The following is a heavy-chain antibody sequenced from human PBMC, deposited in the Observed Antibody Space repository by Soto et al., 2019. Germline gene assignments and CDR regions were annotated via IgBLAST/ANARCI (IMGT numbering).Heavy chain of an antibody. CDR2: IWYDGSNK. V-gene: IGHV3-33*01. Sequence: GGSLRLSCAASGFTFSSYGMHWVRQAPGKGLEWVAVIWYDGSNKYYADSVKGRFTISRDNSKNTLYLQMNSLRAEDTAVYYCARLRGGYYFDYWGQGTLVTVSS. CDR3: ARLRGGYYFDY. J-gene: IGHJ4*02. CDR1: GFTFSSYG.